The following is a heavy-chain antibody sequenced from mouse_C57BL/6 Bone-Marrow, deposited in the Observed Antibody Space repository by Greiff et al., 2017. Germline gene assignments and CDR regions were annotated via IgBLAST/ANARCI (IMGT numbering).Heavy chain of an antibody. V-gene: IGHV14-2*01. Sequence: VQLKESGAELVKPGASVKLSCTASGFNIKDYYMHWVKQRTEQGLEWIGRIDPEAGETKYAPKFQGKATITADTSSNTAYLQLSSLTSEDTAVYYCASITTVVAKGYFDVWGTGTTVTVST. CDR1: GFNIKDYY. J-gene: IGHJ1*02. CDR2: IDPEAGET. D-gene: IGHD1-1*01. CDR3: ASITTVVAKGYFDV.